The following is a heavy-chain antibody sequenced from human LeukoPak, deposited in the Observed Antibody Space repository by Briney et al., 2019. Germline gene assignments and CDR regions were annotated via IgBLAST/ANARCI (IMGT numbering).Heavy chain of an antibody. V-gene: IGHV1-2*02. D-gene: IGHD3-3*01. CDR3: ARGGPYYDFWSGHYNFVGAPHNWFDP. CDR2: INPNSGGT. Sequence: ASVKVSCKASGYTFTGYYMHWVRQAPGQGLEWMGWINPNSGGTNYAQKFQGRVTMTRDTSISTAYMELSRLRSDDTAVYYCARGGPYYDFWSGHYNFVGAPHNWFDPWGQGTLVTVSS. J-gene: IGHJ5*02. CDR1: GYTFTGYY.